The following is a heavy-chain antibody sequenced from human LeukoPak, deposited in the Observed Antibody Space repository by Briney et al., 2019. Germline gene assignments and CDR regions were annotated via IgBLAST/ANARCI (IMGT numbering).Heavy chain of an antibody. J-gene: IGHJ4*02. CDR3: ARGGGSYYPEEGFDY. CDR1: GFTFNTYD. Sequence: GRSLRLSCAASGFTFNTYDMHWVRQAPGKGLEWVAVIWYDGSNKYYADSVKGRFTISRDNSKNTLYLQMNSLRAEDTAVYYCARGGGSYYPEEGFDYWGQGTLVTVSS. D-gene: IGHD1-26*01. V-gene: IGHV3-33*08. CDR2: IWYDGSNK.